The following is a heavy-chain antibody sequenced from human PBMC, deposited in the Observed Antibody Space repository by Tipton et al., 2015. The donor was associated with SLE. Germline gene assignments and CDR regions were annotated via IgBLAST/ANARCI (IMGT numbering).Heavy chain of an antibody. CDR2: IYDSGTT. V-gene: IGHV4-59*01. CDR1: GGSFSGYY. CDR3: ARDRLGGPFDS. Sequence: TLSLTCTVSGGSFSGYYWNWIRQPPGKGLEWIGYIYDSGTTNFNPSLKSRGIISEDTSKNQFSLKLSSVTAADTAVYYCARDRLGGPFDSWGQGTLVTVSS. D-gene: IGHD1-26*01. J-gene: IGHJ4*02.